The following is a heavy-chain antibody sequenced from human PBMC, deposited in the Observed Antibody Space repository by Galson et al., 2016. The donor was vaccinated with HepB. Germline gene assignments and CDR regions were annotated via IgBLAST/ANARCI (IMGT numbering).Heavy chain of an antibody. Sequence: SVKVSCKASGYTSTSYGIRWVRQPPRQGHEWMGWITAHNANTNYAQKFQGRVTMTTDTSTSTAYMEMRSQRSDDTAVYYCARILGSSWYSGGSYYGMDVWGQGTTVTVSS. V-gene: IGHV1-18*01. CDR3: ARILGSSWYSGGSYYGMDV. J-gene: IGHJ6*02. CDR2: ITAHNANT. CDR1: GYTSTSYG. D-gene: IGHD6-13*01.